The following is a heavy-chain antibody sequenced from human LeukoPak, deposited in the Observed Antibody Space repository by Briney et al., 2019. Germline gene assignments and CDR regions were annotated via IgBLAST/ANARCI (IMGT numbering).Heavy chain of an antibody. CDR3: AREGLWFGELSGTHSFDY. CDR2: ISSSSSTI. J-gene: IGHJ4*02. D-gene: IGHD3-10*01. Sequence: PGGSLRLSCAASGFTFNNYWIHWVRQAPGKGLEWVSYISSSSSTIYYADSVKGRFTISRDNAKNSLYLQMNSLRAEDTAVYYCAREGLWFGELSGTHSFDYWGQGTLVTVSS. CDR1: GFTFNNYW. V-gene: IGHV3-48*04.